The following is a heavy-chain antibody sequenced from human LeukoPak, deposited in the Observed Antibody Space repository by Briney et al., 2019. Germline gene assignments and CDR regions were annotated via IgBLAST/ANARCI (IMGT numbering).Heavy chain of an antibody. CDR3: ARDRAWDYLDS. CDR2: ISYDGGKK. CDR1: GFTLSSHG. Sequence: PGGSLRLSCVVSGFTLSSHGMHGVRQAPGKGLEWVAVISYDGGKKSYADSVKGRFTISRDNSKNTLYLQMDSLRVEDTAVYYCARDRAWDYLDSWDQGPLVTVSS. D-gene: IGHD1-26*01. V-gene: IGHV3-30*03. J-gene: IGHJ4*02.